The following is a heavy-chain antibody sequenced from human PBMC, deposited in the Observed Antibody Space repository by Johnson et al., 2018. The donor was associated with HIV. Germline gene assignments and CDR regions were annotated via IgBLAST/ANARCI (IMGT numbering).Heavy chain of an antibody. D-gene: IGHD1-26*01. Sequence: QVQLVESGGGLVKPGGSLRLSCAASGFSFSDYYMTWIRQAPGKGLEWVALISYDGSHKFYADSVKGRFTISSDHSKNTLYLQMSSLTAEDTAVYYCTKNREPANYDALDVWGQVTMVTVSS. V-gene: IGHV3-30-3*01. CDR3: TKNREPANYDALDV. J-gene: IGHJ3*01. CDR1: GFSFSDYY. CDR2: ISYDGSHK.